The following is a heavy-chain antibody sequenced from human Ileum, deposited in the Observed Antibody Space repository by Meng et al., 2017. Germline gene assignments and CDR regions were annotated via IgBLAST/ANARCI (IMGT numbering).Heavy chain of an antibody. J-gene: IGHJ4*02. D-gene: IGHD3-16*01. V-gene: IGHV3-74*01. CDR1: GLTFSNYW. Sequence: LGDAGVGLVQPGVSLRPSCSAFGLTFSNYWMHWVRQTPGKGLVWVSRINEDGRVTNYADSVEGRFTVSRDNAKNTLYLQMNSLRVEDTGIYYCARINYVEDSWGQGTLVTVSS. CDR2: INEDGRVT. CDR3: ARINYVEDS.